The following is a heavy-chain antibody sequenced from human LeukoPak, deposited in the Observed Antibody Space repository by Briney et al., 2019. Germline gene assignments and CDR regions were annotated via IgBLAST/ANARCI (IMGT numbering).Heavy chain of an antibody. CDR1: GFTFSSHA. CDR2: ISGSGGRT. Sequence: AGSLRLSCAASGFTFSSHAMSWVRQAPAKGLHWVSAISGSGGRTYYADSVKGRFTISRDNSKNTLYLQMNSLRAEDTAVYYCAKSLVPAAPRWFDPWGQGTLVTVSS. D-gene: IGHD2-2*01. CDR3: AKSLVPAAPRWFDP. V-gene: IGHV3-23*01. J-gene: IGHJ5*02.